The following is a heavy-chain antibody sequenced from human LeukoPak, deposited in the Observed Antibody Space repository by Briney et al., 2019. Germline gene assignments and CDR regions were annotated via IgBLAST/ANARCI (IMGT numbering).Heavy chain of an antibody. CDR1: GYTFTSYG. CDR3: ARVNGCRGGSCGWFDP. Sequence: ASVKVSCKASGYTFTSYGISWVRQAPGQGLEWMGWISAYNGNTNYAQKLQGRVTMTTDTSTSTAYMELRSLRSDDTAVYYCARVNGCRGGSCGWFDPWGQGTLVTVSS. V-gene: IGHV1-18*01. CDR2: ISAYNGNT. J-gene: IGHJ5*02. D-gene: IGHD2-15*01.